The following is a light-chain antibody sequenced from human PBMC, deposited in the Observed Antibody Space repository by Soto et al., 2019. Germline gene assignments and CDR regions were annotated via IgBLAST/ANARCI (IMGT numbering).Light chain of an antibody. Sequence: QSALTQTASESGSPGQSITISCTGTSSDVGGYNYVSWYQQHPGKAPKLMIYDVSNRPSGVSNRFSGSKSGNTASLTISGLQAEDEAHYYCSSYTISSSLWVFGTGTKVTVL. V-gene: IGLV2-14*01. CDR3: SSYTISSSLWV. J-gene: IGLJ1*01. CDR2: DVS. CDR1: SSDVGGYNY.